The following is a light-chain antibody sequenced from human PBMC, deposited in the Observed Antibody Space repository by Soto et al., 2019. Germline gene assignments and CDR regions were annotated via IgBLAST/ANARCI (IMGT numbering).Light chain of an antibody. J-gene: IGKJ3*01. CDR3: QYYGTSPIFI. Sequence: DIVLTQSPGTLSLSPGERATLSCRASQNVVSSYLAWYQQKLGEAPRLLIYGASTRATGISDRFSGNGSGTDFTLTISRLEPEDFAVYQCQYYGTSPIFIFGPGTKVDIK. CDR2: GAS. CDR1: QNVVSSY. V-gene: IGKV3-20*01.